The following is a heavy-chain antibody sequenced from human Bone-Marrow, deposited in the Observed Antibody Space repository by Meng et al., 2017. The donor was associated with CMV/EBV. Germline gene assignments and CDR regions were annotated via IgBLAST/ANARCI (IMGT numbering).Heavy chain of an antibody. CDR3: ARDRNAAFDI. J-gene: IGHJ3*02. V-gene: IGHV4-59*01. CDR1: GVSISSYY. CDR2: IYYSGSS. Sequence: SETLSLTCTVSGVSISSYYWSWIRQPPGKGLEWIGYIYYSGSSNYNPSLKSRVTISVDTSKSQFSLKLNSVTAADTAVYYCARDRNAAFDIWGQGPMVTL.